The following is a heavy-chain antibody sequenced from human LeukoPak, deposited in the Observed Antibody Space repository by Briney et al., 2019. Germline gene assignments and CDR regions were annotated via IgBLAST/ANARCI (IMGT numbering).Heavy chain of an antibody. D-gene: IGHD4-17*01. V-gene: IGHV3-23*01. CDR2: ISGSGGAT. J-gene: IGHJ4*02. CDR3: AKADGVFDY. CDR1: GFTFSTYA. Sequence: GGSLRLSCAASGFTFSTYAMSWVRQTPGKGLEWVSIISGSGGATDYADSVKGRFTISRDNSKNTLYLQMNSLRAEDTAVYYCAKADGVFDYWGQGTLVTVSS.